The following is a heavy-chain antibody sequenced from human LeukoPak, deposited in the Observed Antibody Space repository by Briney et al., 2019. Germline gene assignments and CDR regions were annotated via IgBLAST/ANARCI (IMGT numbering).Heavy chain of an antibody. CDR3: ARSGGYYYDSSGYLQFDY. CDR2: IYPGDSDP. V-gene: IGHV5-51*01. D-gene: IGHD3-22*01. J-gene: IGHJ4*02. Sequence: GESLKISCKGSGYSFTSYWIGWVRQMPGKGLEWMGIIYPGDSDPRYSPSFQGQVTISADKSISTAYLQWSSLKASDTAMYYCARSGGYYYDSSGYLQFDYWGQGTLVTVSS. CDR1: GYSFTSYW.